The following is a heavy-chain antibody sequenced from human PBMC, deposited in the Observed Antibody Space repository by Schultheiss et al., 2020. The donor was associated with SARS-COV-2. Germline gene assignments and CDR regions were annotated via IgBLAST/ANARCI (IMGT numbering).Heavy chain of an antibody. CDR3: ATTTAALYYYYYGMDV. CDR1: GFTFSSYG. D-gene: IGHD4-11*01. Sequence: GGSLRLSCAASGFTFSSYGMHWVRQAPGKGLEWVAVIWYDGSNKYYADSVKGRFTISRDNSKNTLYLQMNSLRAEDTAVYYCATTTAALYYYYYGMDVWGQGTTVTVSS. J-gene: IGHJ6*02. CDR2: IWYDGSNK. V-gene: IGHV3-33*08.